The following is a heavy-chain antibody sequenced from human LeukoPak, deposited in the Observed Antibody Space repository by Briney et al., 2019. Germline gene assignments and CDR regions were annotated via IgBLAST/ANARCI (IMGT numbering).Heavy chain of an antibody. CDR3: ARDGGGSILNWFDP. CDR1: GFTFSSYG. V-gene: IGHV3-21*06. CDR2: ISTSSIYI. Sequence: GGSLRLSCAASGFTFSSYGMSWVRQAPGKGLEWVSSISTSSIYIYYSDSVKGRFTISRDNARNSLYLQMNSLRAEDTAVYYCARDGGGSILNWFDPWGQGTLVTVSS. J-gene: IGHJ5*02. D-gene: IGHD2-21*01.